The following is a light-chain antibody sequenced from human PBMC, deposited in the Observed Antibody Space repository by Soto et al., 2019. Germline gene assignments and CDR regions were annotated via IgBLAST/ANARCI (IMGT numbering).Light chain of an antibody. CDR1: QSVSSN. J-gene: IGKJ4*01. CDR2: GAS. Sequence: EIVMTQSPATLSVSPGERATLSCRASQSVSSNLAWYQQKPGQAPRLLIYGASSRATGIPDRFSGSGSGTDFTLAISRLESEDFAVYHCQQYGSSPLTFGGGTKVDI. V-gene: IGKV3-20*01. CDR3: QQYGSSPLT.